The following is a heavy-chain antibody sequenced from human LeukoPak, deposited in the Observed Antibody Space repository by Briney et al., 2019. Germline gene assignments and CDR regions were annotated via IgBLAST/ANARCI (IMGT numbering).Heavy chain of an antibody. D-gene: IGHD6-19*01. CDR3: AKVKAVAGYLDY. CDR2: ISSSGSTI. CDR1: GFTFSSYE. J-gene: IGHJ4*02. V-gene: IGHV3-48*03. Sequence: GGSLRLSCAASGFTFSSYEMNWVRQAPGKGLEWVSYISSSGSTIYYADSVKGRFTISRDNAKNSLYLQMNSLRAEDRAVYYCAKVKAVAGYLDYWGQGTLVTVSS.